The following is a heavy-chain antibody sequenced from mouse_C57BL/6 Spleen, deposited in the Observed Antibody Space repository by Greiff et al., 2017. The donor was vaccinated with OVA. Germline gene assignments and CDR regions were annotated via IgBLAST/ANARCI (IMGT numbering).Heavy chain of an antibody. Sequence: VQLQQSGAELVRPGASVTLSCKASGYTFTDYEMHWVKQTPVHGLEWIGAIDPETGGTAYNQKFKGKAILTADKSSSTAYMELRSLTSEDSAVYYCTSSRYGSSSAWFAYWGQGTLVTVSA. CDR2: IDPETGGT. CDR1: GYTFTDYE. V-gene: IGHV1-15*01. D-gene: IGHD1-1*01. CDR3: TSSRYGSSSAWFAY. J-gene: IGHJ3*01.